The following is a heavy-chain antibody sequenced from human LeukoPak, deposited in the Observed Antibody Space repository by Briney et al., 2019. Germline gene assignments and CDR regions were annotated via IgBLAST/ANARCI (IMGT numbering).Heavy chain of an antibody. J-gene: IGHJ6*02. CDR2: INHSGST. Sequence: SETLSLTCAVYGGSFSGYYWRWIRQPPGKGLEWVGEINHSGSTNYNPSLKSGVSISVDTSKNQFFLKQSSVTAADTAVCYCAIDYYYFGMDVGGQEPTVPVPS. CDR1: GGSFSGYY. V-gene: IGHV4-34*01. CDR3: AIDYYYFGMDV.